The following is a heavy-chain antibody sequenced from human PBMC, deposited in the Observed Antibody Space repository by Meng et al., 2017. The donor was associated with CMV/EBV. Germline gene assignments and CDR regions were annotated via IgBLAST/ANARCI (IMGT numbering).Heavy chain of an antibody. CDR2: ISSSSSYT. V-gene: IGHV3-11*05. D-gene: IGHD3/OR15-3a*01. CDR1: GFTFSDYY. CDR3: ARDRTGYPFDY. Sequence: QAQLVESGGGLVKPGGSLRLSCAASGFTFSDYYMSWIRQAPGKGLEWVSYISSSSSYTNYADSVKGRFTISRDNAKNSLYLQMNSLRAEDTAVYYCARDRTGYPFDYWGQGTLVTVSS. J-gene: IGHJ4*02.